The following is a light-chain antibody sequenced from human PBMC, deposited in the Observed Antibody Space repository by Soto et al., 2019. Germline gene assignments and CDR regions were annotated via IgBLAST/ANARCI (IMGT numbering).Light chain of an antibody. J-gene: IGKJ2*03. CDR3: QQYNSYSPS. Sequence: DIQMTQSPSTLSASVGDRVTITCRASQSISSWLAWYQQKPGKAPKLLIYWASSLESGVPSRFSGSGSGTEFTLTISSLQPDDFATYYCQQYNSYSPSFGQGTKLEIK. CDR1: QSISSW. V-gene: IGKV1-5*03. CDR2: WAS.